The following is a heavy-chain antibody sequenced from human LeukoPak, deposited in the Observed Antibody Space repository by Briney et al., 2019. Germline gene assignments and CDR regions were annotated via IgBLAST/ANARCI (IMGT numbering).Heavy chain of an antibody. D-gene: IGHD1-7*01. CDR2: IGTAGDT. J-gene: IGHJ4*02. Sequence: GGSLRLSCAASGFTFSSYDMHWVRQATGKGLEWVSAIGTAGDTYYPGSVKGRFTISRDNSKKTLYLQMNSLRAEDTAIFYCAKDVYNWNFYFDYWGQGTLVTVSS. V-gene: IGHV3-13*01. CDR3: AKDVYNWNFYFDY. CDR1: GFTFSSYD.